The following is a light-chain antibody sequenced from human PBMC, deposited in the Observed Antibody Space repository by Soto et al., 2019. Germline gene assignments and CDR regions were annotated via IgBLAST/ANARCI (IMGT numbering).Light chain of an antibody. CDR3: QPYNNWPLT. J-gene: IGKJ4*01. Sequence: ETVMTQSPATLSVSPGERATLSCWASQSVSSDLAWYQQKPGQAPRLLIYDTSTRATGIPARFSGSGSGTEFTLTISSLQSEDFAVYYCQPYNNWPLTFGGGTKV. V-gene: IGKV3D-15*01. CDR2: DTS. CDR1: QSVSSD.